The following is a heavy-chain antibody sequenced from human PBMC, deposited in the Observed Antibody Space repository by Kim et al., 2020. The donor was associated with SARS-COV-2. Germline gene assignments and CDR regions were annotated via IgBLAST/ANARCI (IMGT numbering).Heavy chain of an antibody. D-gene: IGHD6-19*01. J-gene: IGHJ4*02. V-gene: IGHV1-18*01. CDR3: ARSTIDSSGYTFDF. Sequence: AHKIQGRVTMTTDTSTSTAYMELRSLRSDDTAVYYCARSTIDSSGYTFDFWGQGTLVIVSS.